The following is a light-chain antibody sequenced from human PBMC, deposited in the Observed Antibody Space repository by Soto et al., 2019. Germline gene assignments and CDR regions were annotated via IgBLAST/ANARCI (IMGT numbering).Light chain of an antibody. CDR3: RVNNMTPFT. J-gene: IGKJ3*01. Sequence: DIQMTQSPSPLSASVGERVTITCRASEGIRNYLAWYQQKPGKAPKLLIYAASTLQSGVPSRFSGSGSRTDSTHTIGSLQPNDVAASFCRVNNMTPFTVGPGTKVDI. V-gene: IGKV1-27*01. CDR1: EGIRNY. CDR2: AAS.